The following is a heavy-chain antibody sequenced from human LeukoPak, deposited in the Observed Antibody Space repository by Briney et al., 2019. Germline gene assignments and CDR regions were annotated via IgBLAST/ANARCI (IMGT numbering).Heavy chain of an antibody. J-gene: IGHJ4*02. V-gene: IGHV1-18*01. Sequence: ASVKVSCKTSGYTFTNFGITWERQAPGQGLEWMGWISGYNGNTYYTQKFQGRVTMTTDTSTSTAYMDLRSLRSDDTAVFYCARVAPHRRLTSGWYYFDYWGQGTLVTVSS. CDR1: GYTFTNFG. CDR2: ISGYNGNT. CDR3: ARVAPHRRLTSGWYYFDY. D-gene: IGHD6-19*01.